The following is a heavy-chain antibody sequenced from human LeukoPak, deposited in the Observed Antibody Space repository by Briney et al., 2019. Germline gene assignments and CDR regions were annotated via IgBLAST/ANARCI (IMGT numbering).Heavy chain of an antibody. Sequence: SETLSLTCAVYGGSFSGYYWSWIRQPPGKGLEWIGEINHSGSTNYNPSLKSRVTISVDTSKNQFSLKLSSVTAADTAVYYCARFARRGSYIDYWAREPWSPSPQ. D-gene: IGHD1-26*01. CDR1: GGSFSGYY. J-gene: IGHJ4*02. CDR2: INHSGST. V-gene: IGHV4-34*01. CDR3: ARFARRGSYIDY.